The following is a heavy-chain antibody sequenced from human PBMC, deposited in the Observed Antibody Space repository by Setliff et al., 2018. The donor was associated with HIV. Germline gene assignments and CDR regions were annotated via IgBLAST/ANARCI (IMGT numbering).Heavy chain of an antibody. CDR3: TNRGGSGTNVGNWFDT. D-gene: IGHD3-10*01. CDR1: GDNFNNVA. J-gene: IGHJ5*02. CDR2: ILPIFGAT. V-gene: IGHV1-69*13. Sequence: SVKVSCKASGDNFNNVAFNWVRQAPGQGLGWMGGILPIFGATDYAQKFQGRLTLTAVQSENSVYMELSSLRSDDTAVYYCTNRGGSGTNVGNWFDTWGQGTLVTVSS.